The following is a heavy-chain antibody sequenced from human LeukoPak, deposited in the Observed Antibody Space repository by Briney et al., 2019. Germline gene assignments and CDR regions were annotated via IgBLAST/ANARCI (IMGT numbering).Heavy chain of an antibody. CDR1: GGSISNYY. J-gene: IGHJ4*02. D-gene: IGHD6-19*01. V-gene: IGHV4-59*12. CDR3: AGERGEEYSSGWYKTNYFYN. CDR2: GDYSGGT. Sequence: SETLSLTCTVSGGSISNYYWNWIRQPPGKGLEWIASGDYSGGTYYNPSLESRVAISADMSKNQISLKLTSVTGADTAVYYCAGERGEEYSSGWYKTNYFYNWGQGIRVTVSS.